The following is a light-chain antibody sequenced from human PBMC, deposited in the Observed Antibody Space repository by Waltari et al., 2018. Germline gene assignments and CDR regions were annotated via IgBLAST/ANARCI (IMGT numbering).Light chain of an antibody. CDR3: QQYGSPSR. CDR2: GAS. Sequence: EIVLTQSPGTLSLSPGERATLSCRASQSVSSSYLAWYQQKPGQAPRLLIYGASSRATGIPDRFSGSGSGTDFTLTISRLEPEDFAVYYCQQYGSPSRFGGGTKVEIK. CDR1: QSVSSSY. V-gene: IGKV3-20*01. J-gene: IGKJ4*01.